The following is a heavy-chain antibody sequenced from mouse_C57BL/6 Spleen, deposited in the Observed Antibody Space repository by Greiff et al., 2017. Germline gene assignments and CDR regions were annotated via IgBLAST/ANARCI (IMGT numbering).Heavy chain of an antibody. CDR1: GFTFSSYG. Sequence: EVQVVESGGDLVKPGGSLKLSCAASGFTFSSYGMSWVRQTPDTRLEWGATISSGGSYIYYPDSVKGRFTISRDNAKNTLYLQMSSLKSEDTAMYYCARLGVVAPNAMDYWGQGTSVTVAS. CDR2: ISSGGSYI. CDR3: ARLGVVAPNAMDY. V-gene: IGHV5-6*01. J-gene: IGHJ4*01. D-gene: IGHD1-1*01.